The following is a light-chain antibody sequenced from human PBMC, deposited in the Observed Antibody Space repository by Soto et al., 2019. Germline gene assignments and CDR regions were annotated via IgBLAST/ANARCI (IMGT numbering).Light chain of an antibody. Sequence: QSVLTQPPSASGTPGQRVTISCSGISSNIGSNYVYWYQQLPRTAPKLLIDSNNERPSGVPDRFSGSKSGTAASLAISGLRSEDEADYYCAVWDVSLSGRWVFGGGTQLTVL. CDR1: SSNIGSNY. J-gene: IGLJ3*02. CDR2: SNN. CDR3: AVWDVSLSGRWV. V-gene: IGLV1-47*02.